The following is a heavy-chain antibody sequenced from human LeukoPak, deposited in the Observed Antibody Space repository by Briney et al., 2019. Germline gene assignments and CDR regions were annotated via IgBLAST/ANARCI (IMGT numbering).Heavy chain of an antibody. D-gene: IGHD1-26*01. CDR2: IYTSGST. V-gene: IGHV4-4*07. CDR3: ARENSGSYREYDY. CDR1: GGSISSYY. Sequence: SETLSLTCMVSGGSISSYYWSWIRQPAGKGLEWIGRIYTSGSTNYNASLKSRVSMSVDTSKNQFSLKLSSVTAADTAVFYCARENSGSYREYDYWGQGTLVTVSS. J-gene: IGHJ4*02.